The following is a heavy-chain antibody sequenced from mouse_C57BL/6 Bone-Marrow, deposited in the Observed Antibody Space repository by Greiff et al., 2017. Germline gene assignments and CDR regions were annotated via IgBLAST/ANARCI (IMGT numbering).Heavy chain of an antibody. V-gene: IGHV10-1*01. J-gene: IGHJ4*01. CDR2: IRSKSNNYAT. CDR1: GFSFNTYA. D-gene: IGHD2-4*01. CDR3: VRHGGPVYYDYDVYAMDY. Sequence: EVQVVESGGGLVQPKGSLKLSCAASGFSFNTYAMNWVRQAPGKGLEWVARIRSKSNNYATYYADSVKDRFTISRDDSESMLYLQMNNLKTEDTAMYYCVRHGGPVYYDYDVYAMDYWGQGTSVTVSS.